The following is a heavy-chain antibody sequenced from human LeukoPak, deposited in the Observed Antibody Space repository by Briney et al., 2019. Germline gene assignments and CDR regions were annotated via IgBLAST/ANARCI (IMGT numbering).Heavy chain of an antibody. CDR2: ISAYNGNT. CDR3: ARGPSYGDYRMGHNWFDP. J-gene: IGHJ5*02. V-gene: IGHV1-18*01. Sequence: VASVKVSCKASGGTFSSYAISWVRQAPGQGLEWMGWISAYNGNTNYAQKLQGRVTMTTDTSTSTAYMELSRLRSDDTAVYYCARGPSYGDYRMGHNWFDPWGQGTLVTVSS. D-gene: IGHD4-17*01. CDR1: GGTFSSYA.